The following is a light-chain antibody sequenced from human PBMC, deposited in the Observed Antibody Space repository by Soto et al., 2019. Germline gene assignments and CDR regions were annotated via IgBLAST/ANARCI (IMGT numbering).Light chain of an antibody. Sequence: DMVRTQCPSTLSASAGDRATMSGRARQHVRSNLAWYQQKPGQAPRLLIYGASTRATGIPARFTAGGSGTTVTLTISSLQSDDFAVYYCQQYDEWPRTFGQGTQVE. CDR2: GAS. CDR1: QHVRSN. J-gene: IGKJ5*01. CDR3: QQYDEWPRT. V-gene: IGKV3-15*01.